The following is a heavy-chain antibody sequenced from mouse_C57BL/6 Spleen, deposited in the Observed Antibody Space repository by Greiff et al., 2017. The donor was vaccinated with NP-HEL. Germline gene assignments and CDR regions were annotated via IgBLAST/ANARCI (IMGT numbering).Heavy chain of an antibody. CDR2: ISSGGDYI. CDR3: TSQTAQAEAWFAY. CDR1: GFTFSSYA. D-gene: IGHD3-2*02. Sequence: VQGVESGEGLVKPGGSLKLSCAASGFTFSSYAMSWVRQTPEKRPEWVAYISSGGDYIYYADTVKGRFTISRDNARNTLYLQMSSLKSEDTAMYYCTSQTAQAEAWFAYWGQGTLVTVSA. J-gene: IGHJ3*01. V-gene: IGHV5-9-1*02.